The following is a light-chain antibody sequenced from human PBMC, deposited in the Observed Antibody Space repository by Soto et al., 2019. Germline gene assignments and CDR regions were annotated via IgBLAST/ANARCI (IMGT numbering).Light chain of an antibody. V-gene: IGKV3-20*01. CDR3: QQDGSEPSN. CDR2: GES. Sequence: EIVLTQSPGTLSLSPGERATLSCRASQSVSSSYLAWYQQKPGQAPRLLIYGESSRATGIPDRFSGSGSGTDFLLPISRLEPKDFSVYYCQQDGSEPSNFGQGTKLEIK. CDR1: QSVSSSY. J-gene: IGKJ2*01.